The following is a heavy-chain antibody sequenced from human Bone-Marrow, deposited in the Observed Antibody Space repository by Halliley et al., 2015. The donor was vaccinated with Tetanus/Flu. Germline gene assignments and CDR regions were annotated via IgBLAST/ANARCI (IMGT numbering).Heavy chain of an antibody. CDR1: GFTFRDYG. CDR2: ISYDGVNI. V-gene: IGHV3-30*18. Sequence: SLRLSCTASGFTFRDYGFHWVRQAPGKGLEWVALISYDGVNIFYGDSMKGRFTISRDNSKNSLYLQMNSLRAEDTAVYYCAKDSRLGGDLMTGSSIGWTCPWGHGALVSVSS. J-gene: IGHJ5*02. CDR3: AKDSRLGGDLMTGSSIGWTCP. D-gene: IGHD3-9*01.